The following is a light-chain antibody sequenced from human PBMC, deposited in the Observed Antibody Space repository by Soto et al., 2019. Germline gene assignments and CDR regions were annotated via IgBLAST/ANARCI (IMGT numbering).Light chain of an antibody. Sequence: QAVVTQPPSVSGTRGQRVTISCSGSSSNIGSNTANWYQHLPGTAPKVLIYSNNRRPSGVPDRFSGSKSGTSASLAISGLQSEDEADYYCQSSDNSPDTSYVFGSGTKLTVL. CDR2: SNN. CDR3: QSSDNSPDTSYV. V-gene: IGLV1-44*01. J-gene: IGLJ1*01. CDR1: SSNIGSNT.